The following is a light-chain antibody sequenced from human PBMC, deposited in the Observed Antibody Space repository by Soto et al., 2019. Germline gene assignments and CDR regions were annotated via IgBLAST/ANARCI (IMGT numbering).Light chain of an antibody. V-gene: IGKV1-5*01. Sequence: TPMPQSLSPLSATVGDRVTITCRARQSISAWFAWYPQKPGEAPTVLMYDASRLESGVPSRFRGGGSETEFTLTISSLQPDEAATYYCQHYHDSPCTCGQGTKVDIK. CDR1: QSISAW. CDR3: QHYHDSPCT. CDR2: DAS. J-gene: IGKJ1*01.